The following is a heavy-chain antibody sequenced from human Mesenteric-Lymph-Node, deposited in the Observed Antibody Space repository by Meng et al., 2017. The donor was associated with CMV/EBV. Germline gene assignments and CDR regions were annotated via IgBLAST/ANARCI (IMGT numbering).Heavy chain of an antibody. CDR2: IYYSGNT. J-gene: IGHJ4*02. CDR3: ARGGYGDFYFDY. V-gene: IGHV4-31*02. CDR1: GASISSVGHY. Sequence: VSGASISSVGHYWIWVRQHPGKGLEWIGYIYYSGNTHYNPSLKSRVTISVDTSKNQFSLELSSVTAADTAVYYCARGGYGDFYFDYWGQGTLVTVSS. D-gene: IGHD4-17*01.